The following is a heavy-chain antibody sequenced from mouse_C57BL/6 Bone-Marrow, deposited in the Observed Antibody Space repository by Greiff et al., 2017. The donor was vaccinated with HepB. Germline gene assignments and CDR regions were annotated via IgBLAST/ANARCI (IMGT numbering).Heavy chain of an antibody. Sequence: VQLQQSGPVLVKPGASVKMSCKASGYTFTDYYMNWVKQSHGKSLEWIGVINPYNGGTSYNQKFKGKATLTVDKSSSTAYMELNSLTSEDSAVYYCARCGNWDFDYWGKGTTLTVPS. J-gene: IGHJ2*01. CDR1: GYTFTDYY. V-gene: IGHV1-19*01. CDR2: INPYNGGT. CDR3: ARCGNWDFDY. D-gene: IGHD2-1*01.